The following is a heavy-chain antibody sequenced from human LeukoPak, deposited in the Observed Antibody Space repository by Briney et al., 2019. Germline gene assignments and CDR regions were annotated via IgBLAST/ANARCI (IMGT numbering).Heavy chain of an antibody. CDR2: ISPRDGNR. Sequence: GASVNVSCKASGYIFTNYFIHWVQQAPGQGLEWITIISPRDGNRVYGPKFQGRVTVTTDTATSPVYMELSSLRSEDTAVYYCAREKYGGYFDYWGQGTLVTVSS. CDR3: AREKYGGYFDY. J-gene: IGHJ4*02. CDR1: GYIFTNYF. D-gene: IGHD2-21*01. V-gene: IGHV1-46*01.